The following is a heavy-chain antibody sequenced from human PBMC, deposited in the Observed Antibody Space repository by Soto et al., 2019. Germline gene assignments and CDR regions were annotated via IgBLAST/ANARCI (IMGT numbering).Heavy chain of an antibody. J-gene: IGHJ6*02. V-gene: IGHV3-7*03. Sequence: LRLSCAASGFTFSSYWMSWVRQATGKGLEWVANIKQDGSEKYYVDSVKGRFTISRDNAKNSLYLQMNSLRAEDTAVYYCARVHGSGKHGAGGMGVWGQGTTVTVSS. D-gene: IGHD3-10*01. CDR3: ARVHGSGKHGAGGMGV. CDR1: GFTFSSYW. CDR2: IKQDGSEK.